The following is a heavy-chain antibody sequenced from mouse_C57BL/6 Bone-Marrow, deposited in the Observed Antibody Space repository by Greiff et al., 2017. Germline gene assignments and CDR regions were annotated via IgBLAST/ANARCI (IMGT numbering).Heavy chain of an antibody. V-gene: IGHV14-4*01. CDR2: IDPENGDT. CDR3: TGIAY. J-gene: IGHJ3*01. Sequence: VQLKESGAELVRPGASVKLSCTASGFNFKDDYMHWVKQRPEQGLEWIGWIDPENGDTEYASKFQGKATITVDTSSNTAYLQLSSLTSEDTAVYYCTGIAYWGQGTLVTVSA. CDR1: GFNFKDDY.